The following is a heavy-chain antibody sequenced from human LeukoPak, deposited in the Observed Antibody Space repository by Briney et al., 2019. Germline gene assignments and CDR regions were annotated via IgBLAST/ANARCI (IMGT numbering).Heavy chain of an antibody. D-gene: IGHD3-10*01. CDR2: ISASGNGI. V-gene: IGHV3-23*01. Sequence: SGGSLRLSCAASGFTFSSYGMHWVRQAPGKGLDWFSAISASGNGIYYADSVKGRFTISRDSSKSTMYLQMTSLTAEDTAVYYCAKGSGASRPYYLDYWGRGTLVTVSS. CDR3: AKGSGASRPYYLDY. CDR1: GFTFSSYG. J-gene: IGHJ4*02.